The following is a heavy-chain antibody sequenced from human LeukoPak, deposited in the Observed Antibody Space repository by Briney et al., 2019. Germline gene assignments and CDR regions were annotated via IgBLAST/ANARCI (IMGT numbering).Heavy chain of an antibody. Sequence: GGSLRLSRVASGFTFSSYSMNWVRQAPGKGLEWVSYISTSGSTKYYADSVKGRFTISRDNAKNSLYLQMNSLRAEDTAVYYCARDRDPGYNDSSGYRRVNAFDIWGQGTMVTVSS. J-gene: IGHJ3*02. CDR1: GFTFSSYS. V-gene: IGHV3-48*04. CDR2: ISTSGSTK. D-gene: IGHD3-22*01. CDR3: ARDRDPGYNDSSGYRRVNAFDI.